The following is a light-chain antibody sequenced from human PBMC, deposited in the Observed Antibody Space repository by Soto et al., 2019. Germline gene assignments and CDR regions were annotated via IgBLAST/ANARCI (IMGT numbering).Light chain of an antibody. J-gene: IGKJ2*01. V-gene: IGKV1-39*01. CDR1: QSNSSY. CDR3: QHSYSTHGKLTDT. CDR2: AAS. Sequence: DIPMTQSPSSLSASVGDRVTITCRASQSNSSYLNWYQQKPGKAPKRLIYAASSLQSGVPSRFSGSGSGTDFTLTISSLQPEDFATYYCQHSYSTHGKLTDTFGQGTKLEIK.